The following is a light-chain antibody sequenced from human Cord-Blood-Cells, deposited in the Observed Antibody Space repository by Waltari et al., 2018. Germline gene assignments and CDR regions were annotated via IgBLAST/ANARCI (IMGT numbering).Light chain of an antibody. J-gene: IGKJ2*03. CDR1: QSLLHSNGYNC. CDR2: LGS. Sequence: DIVMTQSPLSLPVTPGEPASISCRSSQSLLHSNGYNCLDWYLQKPGQSPQLLIYLGSNRDCGVPDRFSGSGSGTDFTLKISRVEAEDVAVYYCMQALQSPYSFGQGTKLEIK. CDR3: MQALQSPYS. V-gene: IGKV2-28*01.